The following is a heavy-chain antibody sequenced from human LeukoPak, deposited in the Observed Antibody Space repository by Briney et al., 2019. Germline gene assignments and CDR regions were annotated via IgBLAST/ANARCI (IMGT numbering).Heavy chain of an antibody. Sequence: PGGSPRLSCAASGFTFSSYAMSWVRQAPGKGLEWVSAISGSGGGTYYADSVKGRFTISRDNSKNTLYLQMNILRAEDTAVYYCAKGHRLAAAGTMSFDPWGQGTLVTVSS. CDR2: ISGSGGGT. J-gene: IGHJ5*02. CDR1: GFTFSSYA. V-gene: IGHV3-23*01. D-gene: IGHD6-13*01. CDR3: AKGHRLAAAGTMSFDP.